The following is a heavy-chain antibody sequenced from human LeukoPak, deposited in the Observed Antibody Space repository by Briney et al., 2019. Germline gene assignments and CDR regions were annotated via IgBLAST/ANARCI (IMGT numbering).Heavy chain of an antibody. CDR1: GDSISSSDYF. Sequence: TPSETLSLTCSVSGDSISSSDYFWGWIRQPPGKGLEWIGAFSSTGTTHYSPSLKSRVTISLDTSKNQFSLNLNSVTAADTAVYYCAKDSEGRWLQSGSWGQGTLVIVSS. D-gene: IGHD5-24*01. CDR2: FSSTGTT. J-gene: IGHJ5*02. V-gene: IGHV4-39*07. CDR3: AKDSEGRWLQSGS.